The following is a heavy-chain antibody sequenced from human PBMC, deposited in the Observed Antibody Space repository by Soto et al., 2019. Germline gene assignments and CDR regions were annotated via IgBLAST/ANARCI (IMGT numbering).Heavy chain of an antibody. CDR2: IYHSGTI. D-gene: IGHD2-8*02. CDR3: ASSKRPTVLVDY. Sequence: QVQLQESGPGLVKPSGTLSLTCAVSGDSINSSNWWSWVRQPAGKGLEWIGEIYHSGTINYNPSLKSRISISLDKSKNQFSLKLNSVTAADTAVYFCASSKRPTVLVDYWGQGALVTVSS. J-gene: IGHJ4*02. V-gene: IGHV4-4*02. CDR1: GDSINSSNW.